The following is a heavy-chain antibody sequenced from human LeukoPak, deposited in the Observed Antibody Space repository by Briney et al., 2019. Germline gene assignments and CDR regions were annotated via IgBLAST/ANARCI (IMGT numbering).Heavy chain of an antibody. CDR3: ARGQGAHSGHDYDY. D-gene: IGHD5-12*01. Sequence: GGSLRLSCAASGFTFSSYEMIWVRQAPGKGLEWVSYISSSGSTIYYADSVKGRFTFSRDNAKKSLYLQMNSLRAEDTAVYYCARGQGAHSGHDYDYWGQGTLVTDSS. CDR2: ISSSGSTI. J-gene: IGHJ4*02. CDR1: GFTFSSYE. V-gene: IGHV3-48*03.